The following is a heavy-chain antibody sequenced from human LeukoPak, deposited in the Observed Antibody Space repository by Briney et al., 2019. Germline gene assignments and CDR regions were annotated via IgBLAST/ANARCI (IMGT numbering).Heavy chain of an antibody. CDR1: GYTFTGYY. D-gene: IGHD3-3*01. V-gene: IGHV1-2*02. CDR2: INPNSGGT. J-gene: IGHJ4*02. Sequence: ASVKVSCKASGYTFTGYYMHWMRQAPGQGLEWMGWINPNSGGTNYAQKFQGRVTMTRDTSISTAYMELSRLRSDDTAVYYCARAHGEPQYDFWSGYYLWGQGTLVTVSS. CDR3: ARAHGEPQYDFWSGYYL.